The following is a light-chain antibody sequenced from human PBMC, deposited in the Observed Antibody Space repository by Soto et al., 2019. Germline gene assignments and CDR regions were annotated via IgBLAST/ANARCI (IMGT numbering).Light chain of an antibody. V-gene: IGKV3-11*01. J-gene: IGKJ4*01. CDR1: QSVSSS. Sequence: EIVLTQSPATLSLSPGERATLSCWASQSVSSSLAWYQQKPGQVPRLLIYDASNRATGIPARFSGSGFGTDFTLTISSLEPEDFAVYYCHQRATWPLTFGGGTKVEI. CDR3: HQRATWPLT. CDR2: DAS.